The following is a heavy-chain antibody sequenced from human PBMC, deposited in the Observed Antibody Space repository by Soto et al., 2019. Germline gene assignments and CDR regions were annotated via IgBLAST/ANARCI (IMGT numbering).Heavy chain of an antibody. CDR2: ISYDGSNK. V-gene: IGHV3-30*03. Sequence: QVQLVESGGGVVQPGRSLRLSCAASGFTFSSYGMHWVRQAPGKGLEWVAVISYDGSNKYYADSVKGRFTISRDNSKNTLYLQMNSLRAEDTDVYYCAPCFGAFDYWGQGTLVTVSS. D-gene: IGHD3-10*01. J-gene: IGHJ4*02. CDR3: APCFGAFDY. CDR1: GFTFSSYG.